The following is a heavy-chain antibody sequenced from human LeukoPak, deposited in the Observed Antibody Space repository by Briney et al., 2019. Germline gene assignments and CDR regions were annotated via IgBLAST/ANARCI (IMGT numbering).Heavy chain of an antibody. Sequence: PGGSLRLSCAASGFTFSSYAMSWVRQAPGKGLEWVSAISGSGGSTYYADSVKGRFTISRDNSKNTLYLQMNSLRAEDTAVYYCAKGDIVVVVAATPAFDPWGQGTLVPVSS. CDR2: ISGSGGST. V-gene: IGHV3-23*01. D-gene: IGHD2-15*01. CDR1: GFTFSSYA. CDR3: AKGDIVVVVAATPAFDP. J-gene: IGHJ5*02.